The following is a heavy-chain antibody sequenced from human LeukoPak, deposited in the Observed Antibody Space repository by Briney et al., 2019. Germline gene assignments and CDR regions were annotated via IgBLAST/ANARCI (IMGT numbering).Heavy chain of an antibody. CDR2: ISSSSSTI. J-gene: IGHJ3*02. CDR3: ARGRYFDWLLPNDAFDI. V-gene: IGHV3-48*01. CDR1: GFTLSSYR. Sequence: PGGSLRLSCAASGFTLSSYRMNWVRQAPGKGLEWVSYISSSSSTIYYADSVKGRFTISRDNAKNSLYLQMNSLRAEDTAVYYCARGRYFDWLLPNDAFDIWGQGTMVTVSS. D-gene: IGHD3-9*01.